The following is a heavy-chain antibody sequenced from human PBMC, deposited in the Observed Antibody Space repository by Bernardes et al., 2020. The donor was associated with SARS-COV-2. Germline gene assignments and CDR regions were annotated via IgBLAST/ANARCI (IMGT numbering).Heavy chain of an antibody. CDR1: GFTFSSYG. CDR3: ARDKQLVGAFDY. D-gene: IGHD6-13*01. V-gene: IGHV3-33*08. CDR2: IWYDGSNK. J-gene: IGHJ4*02. Sequence: GGSLRLSCAASGFTFSSYGMHWFRQAPGKGLEWLAVIWYDGSNKYYADSVKGRFTISRDNSKNTLYLQMNSLRAEDTAVYYCARDKQLVGAFDYWGQGTLVTVSS.